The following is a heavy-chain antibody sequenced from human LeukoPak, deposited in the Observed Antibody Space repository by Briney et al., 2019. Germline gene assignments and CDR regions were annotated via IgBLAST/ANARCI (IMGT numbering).Heavy chain of an antibody. Sequence: SVKVSCKASGGTFSSYAISWVRQAPGQGLEWMGRIIPIFGTANYAQKFQGRVTITTDESTSTAYMELSSLRSEDTAVYYCARDSHGGSGSYYYFDYWGQGTLVTVSS. CDR3: ARDSHGGSGSYYYFDY. J-gene: IGHJ4*02. D-gene: IGHD3-10*01. CDR2: IIPIFGTA. CDR1: GGTFSSYA. V-gene: IGHV1-69*05.